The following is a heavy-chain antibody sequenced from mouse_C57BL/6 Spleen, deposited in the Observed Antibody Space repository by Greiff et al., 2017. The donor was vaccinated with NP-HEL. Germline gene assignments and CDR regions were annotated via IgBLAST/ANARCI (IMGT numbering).Heavy chain of an antibody. V-gene: IGHV14-4*01. J-gene: IGHJ3*01. CDR1: GFNIKDDY. D-gene: IGHD2-3*01. Sequence: VQLKQSGAELVRPGASVKLSCTASGFNIKDDYMHWVKQRPEQGLEWIGWIDPENGDTEYASKFQGKATITADTSSNTAYLQLSSLTSEDTAVYYCTLYDGYLWFAYWGQGTLVTVSA. CDR2: IDPENGDT. CDR3: TLYDGYLWFAY.